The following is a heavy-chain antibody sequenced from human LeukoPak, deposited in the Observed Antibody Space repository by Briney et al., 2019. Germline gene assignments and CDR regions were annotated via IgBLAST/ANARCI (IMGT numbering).Heavy chain of an antibody. CDR1: GFTFSSYG. J-gene: IGHJ4*02. V-gene: IGHV3-30*18. CDR3: VKSIGGYYDSSGYYDY. D-gene: IGHD3-22*01. CDR2: ISSNGSDK. Sequence: GGSLRLSCAASGFTFSSYGMHWVRQAPGKGLEWVAVISSNGSDKYYADSVKGRFTISRDSSKNTLYLQLNSLRAEDTAVYYCVKSIGGYYDSSGYYDYWGQGTLVTVSS.